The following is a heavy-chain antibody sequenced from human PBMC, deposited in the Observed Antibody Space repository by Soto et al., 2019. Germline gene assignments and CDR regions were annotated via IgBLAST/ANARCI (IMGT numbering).Heavy chain of an antibody. Sequence: QVQLQESGPGLVKPSQTLSLTCTVSGGSISSGGYYWSWIRQHPGKGLEWIGYIYYSGSTYYNPSLKSRVTISVDTSKNQFALKLSSVTAADTAVYYCARYYGDDDYYYYMDVWGKGTTVTVSS. CDR2: IYYSGST. CDR1: GGSISSGGYY. CDR3: ARYYGDDDYYYYMDV. V-gene: IGHV4-31*03. D-gene: IGHD4-17*01. J-gene: IGHJ6*03.